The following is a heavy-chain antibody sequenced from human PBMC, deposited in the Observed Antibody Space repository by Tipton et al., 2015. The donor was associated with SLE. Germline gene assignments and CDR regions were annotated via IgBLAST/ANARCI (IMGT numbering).Heavy chain of an antibody. Sequence: TLSLTCAVSAYSISSGYYWGWIRQPPGKGLEWIGSIYHSGSTYYNPSLKSRVTISVDTSKNQFSLKVSSVTAADTAVYYCAREQWLVLWGYFDFWGQGTLVTVSS. CDR2: IYHSGST. V-gene: IGHV4-38-2*02. CDR3: AREQWLVLWGYFDF. CDR1: AYSISSGYY. J-gene: IGHJ4*02. D-gene: IGHD6-19*01.